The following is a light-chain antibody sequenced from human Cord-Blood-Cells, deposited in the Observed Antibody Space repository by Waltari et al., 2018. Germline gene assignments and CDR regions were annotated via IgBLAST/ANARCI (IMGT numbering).Light chain of an antibody. V-gene: IGKV2-28*01. CDR3: MQALQTPLT. CDR2: LGS. Sequence: DIVMTQSPLSLPVTPGEPASIPCRSSQSLLHSNGYNYLDWYLQKPGQSPHLLIYLGSNRASGVPDRFSGSGSGTEFTLKISRVAAEDVGVYYCMQALQTPLTFGQGTKLEIK. J-gene: IGKJ2*01. CDR1: QSLLHSNGYNY.